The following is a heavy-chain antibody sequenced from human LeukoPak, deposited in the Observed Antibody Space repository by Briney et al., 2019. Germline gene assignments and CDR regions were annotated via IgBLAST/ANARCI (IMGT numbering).Heavy chain of an antibody. D-gene: IGHD3-3*01. CDR3: ARLRREVGLYHVDV. CDR2: IYYRGST. J-gene: IGHJ6*02. CDR1: GGSISGSSYY. Sequence: MPSETLSLTCTVSGGSISGSSYYGGWIRQPPGKGLEWIGNIYYRGSTYYSPSLKSRVTISGNTSWHQFSLKLSSVTAADTAVYYCARLRREVGLYHVDVWGRGTTVTVSS. V-gene: IGHV4-39*01.